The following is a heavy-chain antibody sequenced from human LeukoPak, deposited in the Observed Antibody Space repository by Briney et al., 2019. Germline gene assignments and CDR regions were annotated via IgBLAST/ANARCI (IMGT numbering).Heavy chain of an antibody. V-gene: IGHV3-23*01. CDR3: ANIHLGGVGATGHDAFDI. CDR1: GFTFSSYA. J-gene: IGHJ3*02. D-gene: IGHD1-26*01. CDR2: ISGSGGST. Sequence: PGGSLRLSCAAFGFTFSSYAMSWVRQAPGKGLEWVSAISGSGGSTYYADSVKGRFTISRDNSKNTLYLQMNSLRAEDTAVYYCANIHLGGVGATGHDAFDIWGQGTMVTVSS.